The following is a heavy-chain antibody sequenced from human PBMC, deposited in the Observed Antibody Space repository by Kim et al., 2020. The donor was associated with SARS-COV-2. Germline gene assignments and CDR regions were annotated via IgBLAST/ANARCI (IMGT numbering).Heavy chain of an antibody. CDR1: GGSFSGYY. CDR2: INHSGST. J-gene: IGHJ6*02. V-gene: IGHV4-34*01. CDR3: ARRGSTYCSGGSCYGNYYYYGMDV. Sequence: SETLSLTCAVYGGSFSGYYWSWIRQPPGKGLEWIGEINHSGSTNYNPSLKSRVTISVDTSKNQFSLKLSSVTAADTAVYYCARRGSTYCSGGSCYGNYYYYGMDVWGQGTTVTVSS. D-gene: IGHD2-15*01.